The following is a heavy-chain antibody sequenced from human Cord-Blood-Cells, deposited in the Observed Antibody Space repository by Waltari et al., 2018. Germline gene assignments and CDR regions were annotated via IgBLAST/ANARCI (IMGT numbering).Heavy chain of an antibody. D-gene: IGHD3-3*01. Sequence: EVQLLESGGGLVQPGGSLRLSCAASGFTFSSYALSWVRQAPGKGLEWVSAISGSGGSTYYADSVKGRFTISRDNSKNTLYLQMNSLRAEDTAVYYCAKDRTDFPDAFDIWGQGTMVTVSS. CDR2: ISGSGGST. CDR3: AKDRTDFPDAFDI. J-gene: IGHJ3*02. CDR1: GFTFSSYA. V-gene: IGHV3-23*01.